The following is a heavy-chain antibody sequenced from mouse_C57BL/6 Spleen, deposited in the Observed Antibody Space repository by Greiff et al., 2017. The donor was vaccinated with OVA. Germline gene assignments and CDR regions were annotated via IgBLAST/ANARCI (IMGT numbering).Heavy chain of an antibody. CDR3: ASFTRGYAMDY. J-gene: IGHJ4*01. CDR1: GFTFSSYT. Sequence: EVKVVEPGGGLVKPGGSLKLSCAASGFTFSSYTMSWVRQTPDKRLEWVATISGGGGNTYYPDSVKGRFTISIDNAKNTLYLQISSLRSEDTALYYCASFTRGYAMDYWGQGTSVTVSS. CDR2: ISGGGGNT. V-gene: IGHV5-9*01.